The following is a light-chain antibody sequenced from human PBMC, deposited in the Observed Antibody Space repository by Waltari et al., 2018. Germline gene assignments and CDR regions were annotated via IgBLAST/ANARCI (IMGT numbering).Light chain of an antibody. J-gene: IGKJ4*01. CDR1: QSVGGN. Sequence: DIVLTQSPATLSLSPGQCGTLPCRASQSVGGNLAWYQQKPGQRPRLLIYDASNRATSTPARFSGSGSWTDFTLTISRLEPQNFAVYYGQQRRTWPSVTCGRGT. CDR3: QQRRTWPSVT. V-gene: IGKV3-11*01. CDR2: DAS.